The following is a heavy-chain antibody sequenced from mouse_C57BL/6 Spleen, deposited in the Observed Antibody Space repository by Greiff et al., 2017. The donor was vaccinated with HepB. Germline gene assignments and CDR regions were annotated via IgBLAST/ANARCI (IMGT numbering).Heavy chain of an antibody. CDR2: ISDGGSYT. Sequence: EVKLVESGGGLVKPGGSLKPSCAASGFTFSSYAMSWVRQTPEKRLEWVATISDGGSYTYYPDNVKGRFTISRDNAKNNLYLQMSHLKSEDTAMYYCARRGYGSSFYFAYSGHGTTLSVSS. D-gene: IGHD1-1*01. V-gene: IGHV5-4*03. CDR1: GFTFSSYA. J-gene: IGHJ2*01. CDR3: ARRGYGSSFYFAY.